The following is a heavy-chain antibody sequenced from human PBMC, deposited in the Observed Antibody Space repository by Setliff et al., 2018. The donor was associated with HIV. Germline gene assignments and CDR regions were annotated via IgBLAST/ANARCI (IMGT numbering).Heavy chain of an antibody. J-gene: IGHJ6*03. D-gene: IGHD2-15*01. Sequence: SETLSLTCAVSGYSISSGYYWGWIRQPPGKGLEGIGSIYHSGSTYYNPSLKSRVTISVDTSKNQFSLKLSSVTAADTAVYYCARVSSTYWYSIFRNYYYHMDVWGKGTTVTVSS. V-gene: IGHV4-38-2*01. CDR3: ARVSSTYWYSIFRNYYYHMDV. CDR2: IYHSGST. CDR1: GYSISSGYY.